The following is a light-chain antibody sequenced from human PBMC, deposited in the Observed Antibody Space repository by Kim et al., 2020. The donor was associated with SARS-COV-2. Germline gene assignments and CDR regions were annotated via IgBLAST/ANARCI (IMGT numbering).Light chain of an antibody. V-gene: IGKV1-5*03. Sequence: DIQMTQTPSTLSASVGDRVTISCRASQSVSSWLTWYQAKPGKAPRLLIYKTSILEGGVPSRFSGSGFGADFTLTISSLQPDDFATYYCQQYCASPWTFGQGTKVDIK. J-gene: IGKJ1*01. CDR1: QSVSSW. CDR2: KTS. CDR3: QQYCASPWT.